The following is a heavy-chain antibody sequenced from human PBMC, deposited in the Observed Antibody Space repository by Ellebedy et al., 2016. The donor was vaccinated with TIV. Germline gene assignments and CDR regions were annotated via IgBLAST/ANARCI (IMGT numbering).Heavy chain of an antibody. V-gene: IGHV4-34*01. J-gene: IGHJ4*02. CDR2: INHSGST. D-gene: IGHD3-9*01. Sequence: MPSETLSLTCAVYGGSFSGYYWSWIRQPPGKGLEWIGEINHSGSTNYNPSLKRRVTISVDTSKNQFSLKLSSVTAADTAVYYCARADYDILTGYYSGAPPSYWGQGTLVTVSS. CDR3: ARADYDILTGYYSGAPPSY. CDR1: GGSFSGYY.